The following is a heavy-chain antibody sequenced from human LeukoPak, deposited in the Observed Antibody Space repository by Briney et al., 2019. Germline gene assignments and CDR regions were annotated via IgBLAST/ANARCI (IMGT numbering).Heavy chain of an antibody. CDR1: GFTFSSYG. Sequence: PAGTLRLTCAASGFTFSSYGMSWVRQPPGKGLEWVSAISDSGGSTYYAALVKGRITISRDNAKNTLYLQMKSLRAEDTAVYYCAKESDIAVASLNFDYWGQGTLVTVSS. CDR3: AKESDIAVASLNFDY. V-gene: IGHV3-23*01. CDR2: ISDSGGST. J-gene: IGHJ4*02. D-gene: IGHD6-19*01.